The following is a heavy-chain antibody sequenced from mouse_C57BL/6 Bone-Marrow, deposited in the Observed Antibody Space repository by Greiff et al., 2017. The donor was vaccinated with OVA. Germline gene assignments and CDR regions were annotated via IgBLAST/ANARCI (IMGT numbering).Heavy chain of an antibody. Sequence: VQRVESGAELVKPGASVKISCKASGYAFSSYWMNWVKQRPGKGLEWIGQIYPGDGDTNYNGKFKGKATLTADKSSSTAYMQLSSLTSEDSAVYFCARCSSGFAMDYWGQGTSVTVSS. D-gene: IGHD3-2*02. J-gene: IGHJ4*01. CDR2: IYPGDGDT. CDR1: GYAFSSYW. V-gene: IGHV1-80*01. CDR3: ARCSSGFAMDY.